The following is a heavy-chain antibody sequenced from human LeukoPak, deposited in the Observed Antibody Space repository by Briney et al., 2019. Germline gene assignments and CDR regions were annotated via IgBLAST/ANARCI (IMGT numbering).Heavy chain of an antibody. D-gene: IGHD5-18*01. CDR2: IYYSGST. CDR1: GGSISSYY. CDR3: ARGGYSYGSAYYYYYYMDV. Sequence: SETLSLTCTVSGGSISSYYWSWIRQPPGKGLEWIGYIYYSGSTNYNPSLKSRVTISVDTSKNQFSLKLSSVTAADTAVYYCARGGYSYGSAYYYYYYMDVWGKGTTVTVSS. J-gene: IGHJ6*03. V-gene: IGHV4-59*01.